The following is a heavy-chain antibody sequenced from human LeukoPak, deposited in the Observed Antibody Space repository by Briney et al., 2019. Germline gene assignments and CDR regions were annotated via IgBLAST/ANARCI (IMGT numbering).Heavy chain of an antibody. J-gene: IGHJ6*03. Sequence: SETLSLTCAVYGGSFSGYYWSWIRQPPGKGLEWIGEINHSGSTYYNPSLKSRVTISVDTSKNQFSLKLSSVTAADTAVYYCARVLRQGTTIFGVGAYYYYYMDVWGKGTTVTVSS. CDR2: INHSGST. D-gene: IGHD3-3*01. CDR3: ARVLRQGTTIFGVGAYYYYYMDV. CDR1: GGSFSGYY. V-gene: IGHV4-34*01.